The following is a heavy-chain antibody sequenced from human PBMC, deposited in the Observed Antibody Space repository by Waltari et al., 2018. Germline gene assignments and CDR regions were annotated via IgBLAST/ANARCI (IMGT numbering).Heavy chain of an antibody. CDR3: ARRHYGGNSDDY. J-gene: IGHJ4*02. CDR2: IIPIFGTA. V-gene: IGHV1-69*01. Sequence: QVQLVQSGAEGKKPGSSVPVHCQASGGPLISYAISRARQAPGQGLEWMGGIIPIFGTANYAQKFQGRVTITADESTSTAYMELSSLRSEDTAVYYCARRHYGGNSDDYWGQGTLVTVSS. D-gene: IGHD4-17*01. CDR1: GGPLISYA.